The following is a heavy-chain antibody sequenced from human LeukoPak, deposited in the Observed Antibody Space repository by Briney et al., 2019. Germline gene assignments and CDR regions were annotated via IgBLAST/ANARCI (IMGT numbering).Heavy chain of an antibody. CDR2: ISSSGADR. CDR1: GFTFSSCS. CDR3: ARDPNTYGSGSDGGY. J-gene: IGHJ4*02. D-gene: IGHD3-10*01. Sequence: GGSLRLSCTASGFTFSSCSMNWVRQAPGKGLEWVSSISSSGADRYHADSVKGRFSISRDNAKNSLYLQMNNLRAEDTAVYYCARDPNTYGSGSDGGYWGQGTLVTVSS. V-gene: IGHV3-21*01.